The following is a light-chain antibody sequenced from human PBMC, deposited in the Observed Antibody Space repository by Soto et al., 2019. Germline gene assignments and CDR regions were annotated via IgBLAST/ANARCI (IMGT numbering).Light chain of an antibody. Sequence: QSALTQPASVSGSPGQSITISCTGTSSDVGGYNYVSWYQQHPGKAPKLIIYEVSNRPSGVSNRFSGSKSGNTASLTISGVEAEDEAEYYCSSYTSSSTRVVFGGGTKLTVL. CDR1: SSDVGGYNY. CDR2: EVS. CDR3: SSYTSSSTRVV. J-gene: IGLJ2*01. V-gene: IGLV2-14*01.